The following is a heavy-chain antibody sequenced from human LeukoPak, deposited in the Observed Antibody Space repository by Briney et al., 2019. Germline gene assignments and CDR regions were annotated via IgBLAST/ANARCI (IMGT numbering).Heavy chain of an antibody. CDR3: ARDRVHYCSSTSCYGGWWFDP. CDR1: GGSISSYY. J-gene: IGHJ5*02. D-gene: IGHD2-2*01. Sequence: SETLSLTCTVSGGSISSYYWSWIRQPAGKGLEWIGRIYTSGSTNYNPSLKSRVTMSVDTSKNQFSLKLSSVTAADTAVYYCARDRVHYCSSTSCYGGWWFDPRGQGTLVTVSS. CDR2: IYTSGST. V-gene: IGHV4-4*07.